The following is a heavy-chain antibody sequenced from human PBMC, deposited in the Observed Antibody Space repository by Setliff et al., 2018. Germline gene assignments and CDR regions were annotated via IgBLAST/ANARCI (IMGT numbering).Heavy chain of an antibody. V-gene: IGHV1-8*03. CDR2: MNPNSGHT. CDR3: ARGSRSGGKGGYNWFDP. D-gene: IGHD3-16*01. J-gene: IGHJ5*02. Sequence: ASVKVSCKASGYTFTSYDINWVRQATGQGLEWMGWMNPNSGHTGYARKFQGRVTITRNTSISTTYMELSSLRSEDTAVYYCARGSRSGGKGGYNWFDPWGQGTLVTVSS. CDR1: GYTFTSYD.